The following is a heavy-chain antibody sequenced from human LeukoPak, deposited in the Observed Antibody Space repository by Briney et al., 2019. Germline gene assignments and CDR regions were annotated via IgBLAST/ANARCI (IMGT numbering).Heavy chain of an antibody. J-gene: IGHJ6*02. D-gene: IGHD1-26*01. CDR1: GYSISSGYY. Sequence: SETLSLTCTVSGYSISSGYYWSWIRQPPGKELEWIGYIYYSGSTNYNPSLKSRVTISVDTSKNNFSLKLSSVTAADTAVYYCARHGIAGVYYGMDVWGQGTTVTVSS. V-gene: IGHV4-59*08. CDR3: ARHGIAGVYYGMDV. CDR2: IYYSGST.